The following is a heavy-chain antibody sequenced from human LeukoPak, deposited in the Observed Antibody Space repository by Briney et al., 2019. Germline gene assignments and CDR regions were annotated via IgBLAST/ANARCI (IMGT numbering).Heavy chain of an antibody. V-gene: IGHV4-39*07. CDR2: IYYSGST. J-gene: IGHJ6*03. CDR3: ASTTQADLWGRNYYYMDV. CDR1: GASISKSTYY. Sequence: PSETLSLTCTVSGASISKSTYYWGWIRQSPGRGLEWIGSIYYSGSTYYNASLKSRVTLSVDTAKKQFSLKLSSVTAADTAVYYCASTTQADLWGRNYYYMDVWGKGTTVTVSS. D-gene: IGHD3-16*01.